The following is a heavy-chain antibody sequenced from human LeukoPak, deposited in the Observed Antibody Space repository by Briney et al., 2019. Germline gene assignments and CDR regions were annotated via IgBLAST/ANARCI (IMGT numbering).Heavy chain of an antibody. D-gene: IGHD1-26*01. CDR1: GYTFTSYD. Sequence: ASVKVSCKASGYTFTSYDINWVRQATGQGLEWMGWMNPNSGNTGYAQKFQGRVTMTRNTSISTAYMELSSLRSEGTAVYYCARSGSGSYKYYYGMDVWGQGTTVTVSS. V-gene: IGHV1-8*01. CDR3: ARSGSGSYKYYYGMDV. CDR2: MNPNSGNT. J-gene: IGHJ6*02.